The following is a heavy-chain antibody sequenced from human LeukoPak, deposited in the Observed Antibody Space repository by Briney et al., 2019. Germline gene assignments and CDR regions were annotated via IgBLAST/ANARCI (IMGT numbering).Heavy chain of an antibody. CDR1: GGSISSSGYY. Sequence: SETLSLTCAVSGGSISSSGYYWGWIRQPPGKGLEWIGNIYYSGSTYYNPSLKSRVTISVDTSKNHFSLKLNSVTAADTALYYCARLGYCSSASCGPLDYWGQGTLVTVSS. CDR3: ARLGYCSSASCGPLDY. V-gene: IGHV4-39*02. CDR2: IYYSGST. D-gene: IGHD2-2*01. J-gene: IGHJ4*02.